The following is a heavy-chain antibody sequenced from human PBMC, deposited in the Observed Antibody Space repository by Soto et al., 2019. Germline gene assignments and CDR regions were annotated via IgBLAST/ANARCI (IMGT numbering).Heavy chain of an antibody. CDR2: IIPIFGTT. CDR3: AKNGYGSDVLWWFDP. V-gene: IGHV1-69*13. D-gene: IGHD5-12*01. Sequence: SVKVSCKASGGTFSSSAFTWVRQAPGQGLEWMGGIIPIFGTTNYAQKFQGRLTITADESTSTAYMELSSLTSEDTAVYYCAKNGYGSDVLWWFDPWGQGTLVTVSS. J-gene: IGHJ5*02. CDR1: GGTFSSSA.